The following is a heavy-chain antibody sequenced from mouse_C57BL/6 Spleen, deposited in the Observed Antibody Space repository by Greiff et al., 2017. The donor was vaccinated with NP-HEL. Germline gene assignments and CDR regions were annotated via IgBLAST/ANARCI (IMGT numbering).Heavy chain of an antibody. J-gene: IGHJ4*01. CDR3: ARSDYYGGMDY. CDR2: INPSTGGT. D-gene: IGHD1-1*01. CDR1: GYSFTGYY. V-gene: IGHV1-42*01. Sequence: EVQLQQPGPELVKPGASVKISCKASGYSFTGYYMNWVKQSPEKSLEWIGEINPSTGGTTYNQKFKAKATLTVDKSSSTAYMQLNSLTSEDSAGYYCARSDYYGGMDYWGKGTSVTVSS.